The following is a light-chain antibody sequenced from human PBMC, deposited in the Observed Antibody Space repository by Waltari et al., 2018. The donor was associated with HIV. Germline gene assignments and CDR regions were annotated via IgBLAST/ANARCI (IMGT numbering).Light chain of an antibody. V-gene: IGKV3-11*01. CDR1: QSVSTY. CDR3: HQRSNWPIT. CDR2: GAS. J-gene: IGKJ5*01. Sequence: EIVLTQSPATLSLSPGERATLPCRASQSVSTYLAWYQQKPGQAPRLLIYGASSRATGIPARFSGSGSGTDFTLTISSLEPGDFGVYYCHQRSNWPITFGQGTRLEIK.